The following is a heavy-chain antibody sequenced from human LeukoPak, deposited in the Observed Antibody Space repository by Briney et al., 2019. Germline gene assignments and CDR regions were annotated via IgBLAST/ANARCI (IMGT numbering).Heavy chain of an antibody. Sequence: PGGSLRLSCVASGFTFRNYYMHWVRQVPGKGLVWVSRISGDGSSIFYADSVKGRFTISRDNAKNSLYVQMNSLRVDDSAVYYCARSSNGVYIQWGQGTLVTVSS. V-gene: IGHV3-74*01. D-gene: IGHD2-8*01. CDR3: ARSSNGVYIQ. CDR1: GFTFRNYY. CDR2: ISGDGSSI. J-gene: IGHJ4*02.